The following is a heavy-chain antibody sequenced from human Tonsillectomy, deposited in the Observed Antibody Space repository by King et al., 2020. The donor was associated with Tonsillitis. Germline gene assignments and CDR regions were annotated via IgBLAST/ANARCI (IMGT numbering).Heavy chain of an antibody. CDR3: VRVGRSGWAFDS. CDR2: ISSSSSTI. V-gene: IGHV3-48*01. D-gene: IGHD6-19*01. CDR1: GFAFGTYS. Sequence: VQLVESGGGLVETGGSLRLSCAGSGFAFGTYSINWVRQAPGKGLEWLSYISSSSSTIYYADSVKGRFTISRDHAENSVYLQMNSLRAEDTAVYYCVRVGRSGWAFDSWGQGTLVTVSS. J-gene: IGHJ4*02.